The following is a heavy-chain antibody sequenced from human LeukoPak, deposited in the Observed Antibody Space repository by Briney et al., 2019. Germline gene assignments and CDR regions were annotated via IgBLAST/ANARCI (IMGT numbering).Heavy chain of an antibody. V-gene: IGHV4-59*08. CDR2: IYYSGST. J-gene: IGHJ4*02. CDR3: ARHYGNTAMVTPLDY. D-gene: IGHD5-18*01. CDR1: GGSISSYY. Sequence: PSETLSLTCTVSGGSISSYYWSWIRQPPGKGLEWIGYIYYSGSTNYNPSLKSRVTISVDTSKNQFSLKLNSVTAADTAVYYCARHYGNTAMVTPLDYWGQGTLVTVSS.